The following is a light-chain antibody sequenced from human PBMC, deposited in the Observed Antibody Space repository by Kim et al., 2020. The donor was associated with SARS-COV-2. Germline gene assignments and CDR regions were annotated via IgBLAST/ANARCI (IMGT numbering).Light chain of an antibody. V-gene: IGKV3-15*01. CDR3: QHYHKWPPWT. CDR1: QSVDRD. J-gene: IGKJ1*01. Sequence: SPGDRATLSCRASQSVDRDLAWYQQRPGQPPRLLIYDASTRAAGIPSTFSGSGSGTDLTLTISSLQSEDFAVYYCQHYHKWPPWTFGRGTKVDIK. CDR2: DAS.